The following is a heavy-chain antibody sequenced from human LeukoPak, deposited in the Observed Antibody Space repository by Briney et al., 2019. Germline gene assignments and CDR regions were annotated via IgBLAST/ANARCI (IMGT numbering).Heavy chain of an antibody. CDR2: ICGGGGST. CDR3: AKVILTHPSRRGVFDY. V-gene: IGHV3-23*01. CDR1: GFTFSSSA. Sequence: GGSLRLSCAASGFTFSSSAMSWVRQAPGKGLEWVSSICGGGGSTYYADSVKGRFTISRDNSNNTLYLQMNSLRADDTAVYYCAKVILTHPSRRGVFDYWGQGTLVTVSS. D-gene: IGHD2-8*01. J-gene: IGHJ4*02.